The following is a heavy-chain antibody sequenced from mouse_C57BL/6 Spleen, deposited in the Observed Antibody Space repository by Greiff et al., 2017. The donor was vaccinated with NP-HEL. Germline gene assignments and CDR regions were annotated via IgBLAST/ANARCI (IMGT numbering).Heavy chain of an antibody. CDR2: INPNNGGT. J-gene: IGHJ1*03. CDR1: GYTFTDYN. D-gene: IGHD1-1*01. V-gene: IGHV1-18*01. CDR3: ARSGYYGSFWYFDV. Sequence: EVQLQQSGPELVKPGASVKIPCKASGYTFTDYNMDWVKQSHGKSLEWIGDINPNNGGTIYNQKFKGKATLTVDKSSSTAYMELRSLTSEDTADYYCARSGYYGSFWYFDVWGTGTTVTVSS.